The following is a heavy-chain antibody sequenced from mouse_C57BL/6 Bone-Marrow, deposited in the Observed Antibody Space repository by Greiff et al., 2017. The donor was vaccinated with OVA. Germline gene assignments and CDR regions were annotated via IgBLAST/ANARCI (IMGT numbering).Heavy chain of an antibody. V-gene: IGHV3-8*01. CDR1: GYSITSDY. CDR3: ARKAFYDYDGDYFDY. Sequence: DVKLVESGPGLAKPSQTLSLTCSVTGYSITSDYWNWIRKFPGNKLEYMGYISYSGSTYYNPSLKSRISITRDTSKNQYYLQLNSVTTEDTATYYCARKAFYDYDGDYFDYWGQGTTLTVSA. J-gene: IGHJ2*01. D-gene: IGHD2-4*01. CDR2: ISYSGST.